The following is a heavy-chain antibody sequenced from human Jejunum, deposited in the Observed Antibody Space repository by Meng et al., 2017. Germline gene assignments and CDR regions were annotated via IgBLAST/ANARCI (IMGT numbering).Heavy chain of an antibody. D-gene: IGHD2-2*01. CDR3: ARETVVGPGKTAAAFDM. V-gene: IGHV3-33*01. CDR2: IWADENKK. CDR1: EFTFSRYA. Sequence: GGSLRLSCAASEFTFSRYAMHWVRQGPGKGLEWVAVIWADENKKYYADSVKCRFTISRDNSRSTLYLHMNSLRVEDTAVYYGARETVVGPGKTAAAFDMWGQGTMVTVSS. J-gene: IGHJ3*02.